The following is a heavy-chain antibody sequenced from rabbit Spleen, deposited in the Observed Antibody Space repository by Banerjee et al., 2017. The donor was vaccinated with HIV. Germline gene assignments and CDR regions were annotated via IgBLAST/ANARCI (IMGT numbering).Heavy chain of an antibody. D-gene: IGHD8-1*01. CDR1: GFDFSVYG. Sequence: QEQLVESGGGLVQPGGSLKLSCKASGFDFSVYGLSWVRQAPGKGLEWIGYIDPIFGRTYYASWVNGRFTISSHNAQNTLYLQLNSLTAADTATYFCARDAGTSFSTYGMDRWGPGTLVTV. CDR2: IDPIFGRT. V-gene: IGHV1S47*01. CDR3: ARDAGTSFSTYGMDR. J-gene: IGHJ6*01.